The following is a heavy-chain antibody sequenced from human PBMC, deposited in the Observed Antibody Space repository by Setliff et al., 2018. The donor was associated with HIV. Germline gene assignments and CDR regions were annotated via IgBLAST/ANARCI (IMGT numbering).Heavy chain of an antibody. CDR1: GGSIRRSDYS. Sequence: SETLSLTCNVSGGSIRRSDYSWGWIRQPPGKGLEWIGNIYYSGNTYYNPSLKSRVIISVDTSRNQFSLKLSSVTAADTAVYYCARRIAVANYYFDFWGQGTLVTVSS. J-gene: IGHJ4*02. CDR2: IYYSGNT. V-gene: IGHV4-39*01. CDR3: ARRIAVANYYFDF. D-gene: IGHD6-19*01.